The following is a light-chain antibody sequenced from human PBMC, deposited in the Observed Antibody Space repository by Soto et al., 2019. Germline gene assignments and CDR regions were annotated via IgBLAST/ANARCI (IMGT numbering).Light chain of an antibody. CDR1: TSDVGGYNY. CDR3: SSYTGTSTLV. CDR2: EVS. J-gene: IGLJ3*02. V-gene: IGLV2-14*01. Sequence: QSVLSQPASVSGSPVQSITISCARTTSDVGGYNYVSWYQQHPGKAPKLMTSEVSNRPSGVSNRCSGSKSGNTAFMTISGLQAEDEADYYCSSYTGTSTLVFGGGTKVTVL.